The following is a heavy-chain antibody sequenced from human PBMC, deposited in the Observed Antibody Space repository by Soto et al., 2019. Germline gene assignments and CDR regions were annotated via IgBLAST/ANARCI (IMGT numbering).Heavy chain of an antibody. J-gene: IGHJ4*02. CDR1: GFTFRSYG. D-gene: IGHD6-19*01. CDR3: AKDDGYSSGWFDY. CDR2: ISYDGSNK. V-gene: IGHV3-30*18. Sequence: QVQLVESGGGVVQPERSLRLSCAASGFTFRSYGMHWVRQAPGKGLEWVAVISYDGSNKYYADSVKGRFTISRDNSKNTLYVQMNSLRAEDTAVYYCAKDDGYSSGWFDYWGQGTLVTVSS.